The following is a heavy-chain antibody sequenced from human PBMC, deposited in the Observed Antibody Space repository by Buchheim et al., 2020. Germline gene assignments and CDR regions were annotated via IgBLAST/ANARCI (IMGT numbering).Heavy chain of an antibody. CDR2: ISASGATR. Sequence: QVHLVESGGGLVKPGESLRLSCAASGFIFSDYYMSWIRQAPGKGLEWVSYISASGATRHYADSVKGRFTISRDHAKNSLHLQMNSLTGGDTAVYYCARGRVATDFDYWGQGTL. V-gene: IGHV3-11*01. D-gene: IGHD5-12*01. J-gene: IGHJ4*02. CDR3: ARGRVATDFDY. CDR1: GFIFSDYY.